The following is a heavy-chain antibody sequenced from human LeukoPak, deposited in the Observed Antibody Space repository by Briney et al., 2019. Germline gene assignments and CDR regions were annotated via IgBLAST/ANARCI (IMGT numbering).Heavy chain of an antibody. Sequence: SETLSLTCTVSGGSITSSYWSWIRQPPGKGLEWIGSMYYRGSTYYNPSLKSRVTISVDTSKNQFSLKLSSVTAADTAVYYCARVDYGDFVFDYWGQGTLVTVSS. J-gene: IGHJ4*02. CDR2: MYYRGST. CDR1: GGSITSSY. D-gene: IGHD4-17*01. CDR3: ARVDYGDFVFDY. V-gene: IGHV4-39*01.